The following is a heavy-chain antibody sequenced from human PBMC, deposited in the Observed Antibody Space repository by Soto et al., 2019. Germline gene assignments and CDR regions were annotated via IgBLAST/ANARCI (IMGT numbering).Heavy chain of an antibody. V-gene: IGHV4-31*03. J-gene: IGHJ3*02. Sequence: QVQLQESGPGLVKPSQTLSLTCTVSGGSISSGGYYWSWIRQHPGKGLEWIGNIYYSGSTYYNPSLKSRVTISVDTSKNQFSLKLSSVTAADTAVYYCARDWYYYDSSGYSDAFDIWGQGTMVTVSS. CDR3: ARDWYYYDSSGYSDAFDI. CDR1: GGSISSGGYY. D-gene: IGHD3-22*01. CDR2: IYYSGST.